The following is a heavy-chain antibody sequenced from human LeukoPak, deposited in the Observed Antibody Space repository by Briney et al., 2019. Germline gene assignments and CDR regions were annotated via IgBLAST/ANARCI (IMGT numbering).Heavy chain of an antibody. V-gene: IGHV4-30-2*01. J-gene: IGHJ5*02. CDR1: GGSISSGGYS. CDR3: ARARATQIAWFDP. D-gene: IGHD6-13*01. Sequence: SETLSLTCAVSGGSISSGGYSWSWIRQPPGKGLEWIGYIYHSGSTYYNPSLKSRVTISVDRSKNQFSLKLSSVTAADTAVYYCARARATQIAWFDPWGQGTLVTVSS. CDR2: IYHSGST.